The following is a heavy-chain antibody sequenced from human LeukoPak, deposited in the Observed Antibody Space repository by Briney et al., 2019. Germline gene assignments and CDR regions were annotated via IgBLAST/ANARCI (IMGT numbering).Heavy chain of an antibody. CDR1: GFTFSSYW. Sequence: PGGSLRLSCGGSGFTFSSYWMSWVRQAPGKGLEWVANIKQDGSEKFYVDSVKGRFTISRDNAKNSLYLQMNSLRAEDTAVYYCARLITTYFDYWGQGSLVTVSS. J-gene: IGHJ4*02. V-gene: IGHV3-7*01. CDR3: ARLITTYFDY. D-gene: IGHD3-22*01. CDR2: IKQDGSEK.